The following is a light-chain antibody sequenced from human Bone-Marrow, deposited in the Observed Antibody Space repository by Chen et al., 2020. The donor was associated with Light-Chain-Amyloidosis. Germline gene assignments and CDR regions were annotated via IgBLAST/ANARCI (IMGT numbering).Light chain of an antibody. Sequence: SYVLTQPYSLSVAPGQTAPIACGGNNIGSTSVHWYQQTPGQAPLLVVYDDSDRPSGIPERLSGSNSGNTATLTISRVEAGDEADYYCQVWDRSSDRPVFGGGTKLTVL. J-gene: IGLJ3*02. CDR2: DDS. V-gene: IGLV3-21*02. CDR3: QVWDRSSDRPV. CDR1: NIGSTS.